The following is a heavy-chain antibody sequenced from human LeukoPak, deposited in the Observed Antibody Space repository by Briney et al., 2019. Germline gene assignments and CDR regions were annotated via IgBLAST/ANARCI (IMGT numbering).Heavy chain of an antibody. V-gene: IGHV3-7*01. J-gene: IGHJ5*02. Sequence: GGSLRLSCAASGFTFSSYWMSWVRQAPGKGLEWVANIKQDGSEKYYVDSVKGRFTISRDNSKNTLYLQMNSLRAEDTAVYYCARDRGDWLDPWGQGTLVTVYS. CDR2: IKQDGSEK. D-gene: IGHD3-10*01. CDR1: GFTFSSYW. CDR3: ARDRGDWLDP.